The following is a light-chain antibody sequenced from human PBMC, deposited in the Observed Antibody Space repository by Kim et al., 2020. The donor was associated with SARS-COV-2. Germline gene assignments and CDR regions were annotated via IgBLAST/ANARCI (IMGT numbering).Light chain of an antibody. CDR3: QQYYSTPYT. CDR2: WAS. Sequence: MATTNCKSSQSVLYSSNNKNYLASYQQKPGQPPKLLIYWASTRESGVPDRFSGSGSGTDFTLTISSLQAEDVAVYYCQQYYSTPYTFGQGTKLEI. CDR1: QSVLYSSNNKNY. V-gene: IGKV4-1*01. J-gene: IGKJ2*01.